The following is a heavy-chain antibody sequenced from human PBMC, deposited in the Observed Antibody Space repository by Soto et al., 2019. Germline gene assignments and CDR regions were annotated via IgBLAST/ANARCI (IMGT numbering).Heavy chain of an antibody. V-gene: IGHV4-30-2*01. D-gene: IGHD3-22*01. Sequence: TLSLTCAVSGGSISSGGYSWSWIRQPPGKGLEWIGYIYHSGSTYYNPSLKSRVTISVDTSKNQFSLMLSSLTAADTAVYYCAAYQDYASSGLDYWGRGTLVTVSS. CDR3: AAYQDYASSGLDY. CDR2: IYHSGST. J-gene: IGHJ4*02. CDR1: GGSISSGGYS.